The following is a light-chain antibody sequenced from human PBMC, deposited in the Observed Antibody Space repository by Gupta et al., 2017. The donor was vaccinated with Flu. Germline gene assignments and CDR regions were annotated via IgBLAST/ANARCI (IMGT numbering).Light chain of an antibody. Sequence: DIQMRQSPSTLSASVGDSVTIPCRASQSVSSWLAWFQLKPGKAPKLLIYKASSLESGVPSRFSGSGSGTEFTLTISSLQPDDFATYYCQQYNIYSWTFGQGTKVEIK. J-gene: IGKJ1*01. CDR2: KAS. CDR3: QQYNIYSWT. V-gene: IGKV1-5*03. CDR1: QSVSSW.